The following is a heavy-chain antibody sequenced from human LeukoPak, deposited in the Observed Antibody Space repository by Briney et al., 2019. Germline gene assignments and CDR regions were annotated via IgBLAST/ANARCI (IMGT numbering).Heavy chain of an antibody. D-gene: IGHD3-22*01. V-gene: IGHV3-66*01. J-gene: IGHJ4*02. CDR3: ASGFWGNYYDSSGYPFDC. CDR2: IYSGGST. CDR1: GFTVSSNY. Sequence: GGSLRLSCAASGFTVSSNYMSWVRQAPGKGLEWVSVIYSGGSTYYADSVKGRFTISRDNSKNTLYLQMNSLRAEDTAVYYCASGFWGNYYDSSGYPFDCWGQGTLVTVSS.